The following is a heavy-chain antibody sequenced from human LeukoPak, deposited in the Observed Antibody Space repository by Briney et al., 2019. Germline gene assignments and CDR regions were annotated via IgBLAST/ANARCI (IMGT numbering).Heavy chain of an antibody. V-gene: IGHV1-8*01. CDR2: MNPNSGNT. D-gene: IGHD5-18*01. CDR3: ARRRGIQLWSNWFDP. Sequence: ASVKASCKASGYTFTSYDINWVRQATGQGLEWMGWMNPNSGNTGYAQKFQGRVTMTRNTSISTAYMELSSLRSEDTAVYYCARRRGIQLWSNWFDPWGQGTLVTVSS. J-gene: IGHJ5*02. CDR1: GYTFTSYD.